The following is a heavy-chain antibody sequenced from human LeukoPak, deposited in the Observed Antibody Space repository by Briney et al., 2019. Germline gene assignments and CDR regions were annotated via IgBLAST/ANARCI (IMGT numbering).Heavy chain of an antibody. V-gene: IGHV3-23*01. Sequence: TGGSLRLSCAASGFTFSSYAMGWVRQAPGRGLEWVSAISASGGSTYYADSVKGRFTISRDNSKNTLYLQMNSLRAEDTAVYYCAKVLGSCYSGMCSGMDVWGQGTTVTVSS. D-gene: IGHD2-15*01. CDR3: AKVLGSCYSGMCSGMDV. CDR1: GFTFSSYA. J-gene: IGHJ6*02. CDR2: ISASGGST.